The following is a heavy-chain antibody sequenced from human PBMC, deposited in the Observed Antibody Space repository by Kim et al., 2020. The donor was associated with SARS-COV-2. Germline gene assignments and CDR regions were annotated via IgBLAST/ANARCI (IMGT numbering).Heavy chain of an antibody. V-gene: IGHV3-48*03. Sequence: GGSLRLSCAASGFTFSSYEMNWVRQAPGKWLEWVSYISSSGRTIYYTDSVKGRFTISRDNAKNSLYLQMNSLRAEDTAVYYCARARGYSSGWYVRLAPGNYDYYGMDVWGQGTMVTVSS. J-gene: IGHJ6*02. CDR1: GFTFSSYE. D-gene: IGHD6-19*01. CDR2: ISSSGRTI. CDR3: ARARGYSSGWYVRLAPGNYDYYGMDV.